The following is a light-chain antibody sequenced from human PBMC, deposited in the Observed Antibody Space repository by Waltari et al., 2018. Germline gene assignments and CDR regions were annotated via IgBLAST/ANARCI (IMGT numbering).Light chain of an antibody. CDR1: SSDIGGNF. CDR2: KNN. J-gene: IGLJ1*01. V-gene: IGLV1-47*01. CDR3: ASWHDSLSGPV. Sequence: QSLLTQPPSASGTHGQRVTISRSGSSSDIGGNFVYWYQQLPGPALRLLIYKNNQLSSGVPDQFSASKSGTSASLAISGLRSEDEADYYCASWHDSLSGPVFGTGTRVTVL.